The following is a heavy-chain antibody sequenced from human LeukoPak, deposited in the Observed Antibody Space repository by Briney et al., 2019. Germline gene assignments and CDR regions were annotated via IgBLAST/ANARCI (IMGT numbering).Heavy chain of an antibody. Sequence: PSETLSLTCTVSGGSVSSSSYYWAWIRQPPGKGLDWIGTIPHYGRTYYSSSLNGRVSISLDTSKNQLSLRLTSVTAADTAVYYCAGQDIVVVPLQPAFPAYWGQGALVTVSS. D-gene: IGHD2-2*01. CDR1: GGSVSSSSYY. V-gene: IGHV4-39*07. CDR2: IPHYGRT. J-gene: IGHJ4*02. CDR3: AGQDIVVVPLQPAFPAY.